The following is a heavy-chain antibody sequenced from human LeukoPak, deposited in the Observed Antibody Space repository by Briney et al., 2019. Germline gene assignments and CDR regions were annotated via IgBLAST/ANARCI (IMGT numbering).Heavy chain of an antibody. CDR1: GGSISSYY. J-gene: IGHJ2*01. D-gene: IGHD6-25*01. CDR2: IYYSGST. CDR3: ARQGGGFWYFDL. Sequence: SETLSLTCTVSGGSISSYYWSWVRQPPGKGLEWIGYIYYSGSTNYSPSLKSRVTISVDTSKNQFSLKLSSVTAADTAVYYCARQGGGFWYFDLWGRGTLVTVSS. V-gene: IGHV4-59*08.